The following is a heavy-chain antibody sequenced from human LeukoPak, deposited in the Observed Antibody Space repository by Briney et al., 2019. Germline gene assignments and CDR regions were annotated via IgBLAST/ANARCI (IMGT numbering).Heavy chain of an antibody. J-gene: IGHJ4*02. D-gene: IGHD3-10*01. Sequence: GGSLRLSCAASGFTFSSNSMNWVRQAPGKGLEWVSYISSSSSTKYYADSVKGRFTISRDNAKNSLYLQMNSLRDEDTAVYYCARDPYGSGSYGDYWGQGTLVTVSS. CDR1: GFTFSSNS. V-gene: IGHV3-48*02. CDR3: ARDPYGSGSYGDY. CDR2: ISSSSSTK.